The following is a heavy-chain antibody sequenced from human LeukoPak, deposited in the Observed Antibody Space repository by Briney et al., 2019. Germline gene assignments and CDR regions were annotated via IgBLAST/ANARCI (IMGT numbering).Heavy chain of an antibody. CDR2: IWYDGSNK. CDR1: GFTFSSYG. Sequence: GGSLRLSCAASGFTFSSYGMHWVRQAPGKGLEWVAVIWYDGSNKYYADSVKGRFTISRDNSKNTLYLQMNSLRAEDTAVYYCARISSGIAAAGSRQGFDYWGQGTLVTVSS. V-gene: IGHV3-33*01. CDR3: ARISSGIAAAGSRQGFDY. D-gene: IGHD6-13*01. J-gene: IGHJ4*02.